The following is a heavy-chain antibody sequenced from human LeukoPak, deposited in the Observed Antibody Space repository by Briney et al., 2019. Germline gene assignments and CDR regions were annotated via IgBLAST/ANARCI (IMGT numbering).Heavy chain of an antibody. CDR1: GGSISSSSYY. D-gene: IGHD2-21*02. J-gene: IGHJ4*02. Sequence: SETLSLTCTVSGGSISSSSYYWGWIRQPPGKGLEWIGSIYYSGITYYNPSLQSRVTISVGTSKNQFSLKLSSVTAADTAVYYCAGILVVTATDYFQYWGQGILVPVSS. CDR3: AGILVVTATDYFQY. CDR2: IYYSGIT. V-gene: IGHV4-39*01.